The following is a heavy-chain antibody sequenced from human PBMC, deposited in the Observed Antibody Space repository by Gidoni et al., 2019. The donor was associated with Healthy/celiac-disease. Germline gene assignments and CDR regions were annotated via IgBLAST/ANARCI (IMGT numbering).Heavy chain of an antibody. CDR3: ARSSPDYGDYIPVDY. D-gene: IGHD4-17*01. J-gene: IGHJ4*02. CDR1: GGSISSSNW. Sequence: QVQLQESGPGLVKPSGTLSLTCAVSGGSISSSNWWSWVRQPPGKGLEWIGEIYHSGSTNYNPSPKSRVTISVDKSKNQFSLKLSSVTAADTAVYYCARSSPDYGDYIPVDYWGQGTLVTVSS. V-gene: IGHV4-4*02. CDR2: IYHSGST.